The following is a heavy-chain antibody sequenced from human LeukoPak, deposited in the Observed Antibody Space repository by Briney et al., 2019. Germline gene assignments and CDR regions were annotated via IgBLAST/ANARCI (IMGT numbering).Heavy chain of an antibody. J-gene: IGHJ6*02. V-gene: IGHV4-4*07. D-gene: IGHD1-26*01. CDR2: IYTSGST. CDR1: GGSISSYY. Sequence: SETLSLTCTASGGSISSYYWSWIRQPAGKGLEWIGRIYTSGSTNYNPSLKSRVTMSVDTSKNQFSLKLSSVTAADTAVYYCARDRKHSGYYYGMDVWGQGTTVTVSS. CDR3: ARDRKHSGYYYGMDV.